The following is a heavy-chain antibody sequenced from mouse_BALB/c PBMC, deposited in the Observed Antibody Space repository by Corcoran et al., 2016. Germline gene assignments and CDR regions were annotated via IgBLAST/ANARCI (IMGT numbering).Heavy chain of an antibody. Sequence: QVTLKESGPGILQPSQTLSLTCSFSGFSLSTSGMGVSWIRQPSGKGLEWLAHIYWDDDKRYNPSLKSLLTISKDTSSNQVFLKITSVDTADTATYYCTRSDGISLLRYWFAYWGQGTLVTVSA. V-gene: IGHV8-12*01. CDR3: TRSDGISLLRYWFAY. CDR2: IYWDDDK. D-gene: IGHD1-1*01. J-gene: IGHJ3*01. CDR1: GFSLSTSGMG.